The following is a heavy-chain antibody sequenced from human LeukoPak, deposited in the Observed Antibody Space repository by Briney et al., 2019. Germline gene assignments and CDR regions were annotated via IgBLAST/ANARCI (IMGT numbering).Heavy chain of an antibody. Sequence: SGPTLVKPSETLSLTCTVSGGSISSYYWSWIRQPPGKGLEWIGYIYNSGSTNYNPSLKSRVTVSMDTSKNQFSLKLTSVTAADTAVYYCARHRGVSVWSPGFDRWGQGTLVTVSS. CDR3: ARHRGVSVWSPGFDR. D-gene: IGHD2-21*01. J-gene: IGHJ5*02. CDR2: IYNSGST. CDR1: GGSISSYY. V-gene: IGHV4-59*08.